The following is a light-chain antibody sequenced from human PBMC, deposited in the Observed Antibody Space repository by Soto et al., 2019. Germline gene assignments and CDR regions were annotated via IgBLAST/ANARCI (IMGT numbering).Light chain of an antibody. CDR1: QNIKMY. J-gene: IGKJ1*01. CDR2: STS. V-gene: IGKV1-39*01. CDR3: QQSYTTPT. Sequence: DIQMTQSPSSLSASVVYRVTIIVRASQNIKMYLNWYHQKPGKAPNLLIYSTSKLHNGVPSRFSGCGSGTDFTLTISSLQPDDFGTCFCQQSYTTPTFGQGTKVDIK.